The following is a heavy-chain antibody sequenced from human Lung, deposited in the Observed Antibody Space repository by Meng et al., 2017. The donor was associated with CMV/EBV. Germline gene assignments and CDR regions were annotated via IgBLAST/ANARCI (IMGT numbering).Heavy chain of an antibody. V-gene: IGHV1-18*01. Sequence: ASXXVFXKGSGYTFKDYGIAWVRQAPGQGLEWMGWVSPYNGKTDYAQKFQGRVTMTTDTSTSTAYMELRSLRSDDTALYYCARSEWELQPFDFWVQGTMVTVSS. CDR1: GYTFKDYG. J-gene: IGHJ4*02. D-gene: IGHD1-26*01. CDR2: VSPYNGKT. CDR3: ARSEWELQPFDF.